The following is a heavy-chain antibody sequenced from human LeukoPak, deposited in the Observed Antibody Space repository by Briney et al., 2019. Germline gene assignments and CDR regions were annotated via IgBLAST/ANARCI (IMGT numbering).Heavy chain of an antibody. D-gene: IGHD6-6*01. J-gene: IGHJ6*03. CDR3: ARVEYSSSSAYYYYMDV. Sequence: SETLSLTCTVSGGSISSYYWSWIRQPPGKGLEWIGYIYYSGSTNYNPSLKSRDTISVDTSKNQFSLKLSSVTAADTAVYYCARVEYSSSSAYYYYMDVWGKGTTVTVSS. CDR1: GGSISSYY. V-gene: IGHV4-59*01. CDR2: IYYSGST.